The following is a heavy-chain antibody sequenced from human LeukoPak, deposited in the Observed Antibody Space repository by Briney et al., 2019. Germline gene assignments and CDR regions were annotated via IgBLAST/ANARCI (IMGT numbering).Heavy chain of an antibody. CDR2: IYSDGST. CDR1: GFTFSSYG. V-gene: IGHV3-66*01. CDR3: ARSDSSGYLAFGY. Sequence: GGSLRLSCAASGFTFSSYGMNWVRQAPGKGLDWVSVIYSDGSTYYADSVKGRFTISRDSSKNMLYLQMNSLRAEDTAVYYCARSDSSGYLAFGYWGQGTLVTVSS. J-gene: IGHJ4*02. D-gene: IGHD3-22*01.